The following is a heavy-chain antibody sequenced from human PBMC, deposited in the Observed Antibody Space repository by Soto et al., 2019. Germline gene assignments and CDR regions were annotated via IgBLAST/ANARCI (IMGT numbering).Heavy chain of an antibody. J-gene: IGHJ6*02. V-gene: IGHV1-3*01. CDR3: ASSYSNYALIDYYYYGMDV. D-gene: IGHD4-4*01. CDR1: GYTFTSYA. Sequence: QVQLVQSGAEVKKPGASVKVSCKASGYTFTSYAMHWVRQAPGQRLEWMGWINAGNGNTKYSQKFQGRVTITRDTSASTAYMELSSLRSEDTAVYYCASSYSNYALIDYYYYGMDVWGQGPTVTVSS. CDR2: INAGNGNT.